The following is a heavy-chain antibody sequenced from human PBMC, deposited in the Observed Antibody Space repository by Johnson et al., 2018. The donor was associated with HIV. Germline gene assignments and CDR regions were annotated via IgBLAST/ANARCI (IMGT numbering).Heavy chain of an antibody. Sequence: VQLVESGGGLVQPGGSLRLSCAASGFTFSSYWMGWVRQAPGKGLEWVANIKQDGSEKYYVDSLKGRFTISRDNAKDSLYLQMNSLRAEDTALYYCARELTYYYGSGSYPSGLDAFDIWGQGTMVTVSS. J-gene: IGHJ3*02. CDR1: GFTFSSYW. CDR2: IKQDGSEK. CDR3: ARELTYYYGSGSYPSGLDAFDI. D-gene: IGHD3-10*01. V-gene: IGHV3-7*05.